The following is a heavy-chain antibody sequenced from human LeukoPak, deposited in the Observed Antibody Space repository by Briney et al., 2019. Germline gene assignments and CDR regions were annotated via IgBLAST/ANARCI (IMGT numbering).Heavy chain of an antibody. Sequence: ASVKVSCKASGYTFSSYAIHWVRQAPGQGLEWMGRINVGSGNTKYSQNFQGRVTITRDTSASTSFMELSSLKSEDTAVYYCARVVFRGGASTRGEGGKRPYYFDYWGQGTLVTVSS. CDR2: INVGSGNT. CDR1: GYTFSSYA. V-gene: IGHV1-3*01. J-gene: IGHJ4*02. CDR3: ARVVFRGGASTRGEGGKRPYYFDY. D-gene: IGHD4-23*01.